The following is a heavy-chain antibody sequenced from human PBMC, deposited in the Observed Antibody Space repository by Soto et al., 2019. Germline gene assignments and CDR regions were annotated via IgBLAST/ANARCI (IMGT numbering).Heavy chain of an antibody. CDR3: AKGPSCCSNHFDY. V-gene: IGHV3-30*18. D-gene: IGHD2-15*01. CDR2: ISHDGSNK. Sequence: GGSLRLSCAASGFTFSSYGMHWVRQAPGKGLEWVAVISHDGSNKYYADSVKGRFTISRDNSKNTLYLQMNSLRAEDTAVYYCAKGPSCCSNHFDYWGEGTLVTVYS. J-gene: IGHJ4*02. CDR1: GFTFSSYG.